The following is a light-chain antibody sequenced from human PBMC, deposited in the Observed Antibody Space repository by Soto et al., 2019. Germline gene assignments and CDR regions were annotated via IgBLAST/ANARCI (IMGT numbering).Light chain of an antibody. J-gene: IGKJ5*01. CDR3: QQRSNWPSIT. CDR1: QSVNSDY. CDR2: GAS. V-gene: IGKV3D-20*02. Sequence: EIVLTQSPGTLSLSPGERATLSCRASQSVNSDYLAWFQQKPGQAPRLLIYGASTRTTGIPDRFSGSGSGTDFTLTINRLESEDFAVYYCQQRSNWPSITFGQGTRLEIK.